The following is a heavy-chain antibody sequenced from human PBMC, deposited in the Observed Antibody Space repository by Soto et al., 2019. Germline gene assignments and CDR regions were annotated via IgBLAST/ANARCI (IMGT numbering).Heavy chain of an antibody. D-gene: IGHD4-17*01. J-gene: IGHJ4*02. V-gene: IGHV4-59*01. CDR3: ARDYGGSDY. Sequence: SETLSLTCTVSGGSISSYYWSWIRQPPGKGLEWIGYIYYSGSTNYNPSLKSRVTISVDTSKNQFSLKLSSVTAADTAVYYCARDYGGSDYWGQGTLVTVSS. CDR2: IYYSGST. CDR1: GGSISSYY.